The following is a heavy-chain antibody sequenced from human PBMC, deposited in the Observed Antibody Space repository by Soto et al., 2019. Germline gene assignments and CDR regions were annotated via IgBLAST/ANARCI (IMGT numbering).Heavy chain of an antibody. CDR3: ARNQLRWNYEEYYYYGMDV. D-gene: IGHD1-7*01. Sequence: GGSLRLSCAASGFTFSSYGMHWVRQAPGKGLEWVAVIWYDGSNKYYADSVKGRFTISRDNSKNTLYLQMNSLRAEDTAVYYCARNQLRWNYEEYYYYGMDVWGQGTTVTVSS. J-gene: IGHJ6*02. CDR1: GFTFSSYG. V-gene: IGHV3-33*01. CDR2: IWYDGSNK.